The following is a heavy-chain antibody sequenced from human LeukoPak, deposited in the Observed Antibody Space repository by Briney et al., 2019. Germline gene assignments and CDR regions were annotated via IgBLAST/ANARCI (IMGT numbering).Heavy chain of an antibody. J-gene: IGHJ6*03. CDR2: MNPNSGNT. CDR3: ARCRAYDFWSGYNYYYYMDV. CDR1: GYTFTSYD. V-gene: IGHV1-8*01. Sequence: ASVKVSCKASGYTFTSYDINRVRQATGQGLEWMGWMNPNSGNTGYAQKFQGRFTMTRNTSISTAYMELSSLRSEDTVVYYCARCRAYDFWSGYNYYYYMDVWGKGTTVTVSS. D-gene: IGHD3-3*01.